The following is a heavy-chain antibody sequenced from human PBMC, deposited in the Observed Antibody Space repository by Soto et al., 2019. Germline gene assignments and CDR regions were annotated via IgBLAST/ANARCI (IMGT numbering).Heavy chain of an antibody. Sequence: SVKVSCKASGGTFSSYAISWVRQAPGQGLEWMGGIIPIFGTANYAQKFQGRVTITADESTSTAYMELSSLRSEDTAVYYCARPSSTAARASHYYYYGMDVWGQGTTVTVYS. CDR1: GGTFSSYA. J-gene: IGHJ6*02. V-gene: IGHV1-69*13. CDR3: ARPSSTAARASHYYYYGMDV. D-gene: IGHD6-6*01. CDR2: IIPIFGTA.